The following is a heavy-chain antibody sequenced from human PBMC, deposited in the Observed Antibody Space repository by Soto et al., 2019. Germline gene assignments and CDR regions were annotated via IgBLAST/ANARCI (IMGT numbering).Heavy chain of an antibody. CDR2: IWYDGSNK. D-gene: IGHD3-22*01. V-gene: IGHV3-33*01. CDR3: AREYYDSSGYYTEVGYFQH. Sequence: QVQLVESGGGVVQPGRSLRLSCAASGFTFSSYGMHWVRQAPGKGLEWVAVIWYDGSNKYYADSVKGRFTISRDNSKNTLYLQMNSLRAEDTAVYYCAREYYDSSGYYTEVGYFQHWGQGTLVTVSS. CDR1: GFTFSSYG. J-gene: IGHJ1*01.